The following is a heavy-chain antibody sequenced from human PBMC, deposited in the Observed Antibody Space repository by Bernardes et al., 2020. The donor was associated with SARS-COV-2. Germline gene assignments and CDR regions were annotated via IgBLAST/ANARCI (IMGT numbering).Heavy chain of an antibody. CDR1: GFTFSSYG. CDR3: AKDSFGYSYGFCYFDY. CDR2: ISYDGSNK. Sequence: GGSLRLSCAASGFTFSSYGMHWVRQAPGKGLEWVAVISYDGSNKYYADSVKGRFTISRDNSKNTLYLQMNSLRAEDTAVYYCAKDSFGYSYGFCYFDYWGQGTLVTVSS. J-gene: IGHJ4*02. V-gene: IGHV3-30*18. D-gene: IGHD5-18*01.